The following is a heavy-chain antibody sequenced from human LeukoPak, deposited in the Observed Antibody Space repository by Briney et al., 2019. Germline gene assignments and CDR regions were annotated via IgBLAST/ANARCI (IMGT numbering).Heavy chain of an antibody. Sequence: SETLSLTCAVYGGSFSGYYWSWIRQPPGKGLEWIGEINHSGSTNYNPSLKSRVTISVDTSKNLFSLKLSSVTAADTAVYYCARARGRRIAAADYWGQGTLVTVSS. J-gene: IGHJ4*02. V-gene: IGHV4-34*01. CDR1: GGSFSGYY. CDR3: ARARGRRIAAADY. CDR2: INHSGST. D-gene: IGHD6-6*01.